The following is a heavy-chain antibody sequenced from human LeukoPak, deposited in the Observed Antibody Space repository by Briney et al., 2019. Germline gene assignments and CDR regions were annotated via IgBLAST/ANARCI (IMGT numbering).Heavy chain of an antibody. V-gene: IGHV4-61*01. Sequence: SETLPPTCTVSGGSVSSGTHYWSWIRQPPGKGLEWIGYIYYTGSTNYNPSLKSRVSMSIDTSKNQFSLKLTSVTAADTAVYYCASAPNVDFYDYWGQGTLVTVSS. CDR1: GGSVSSGTHY. J-gene: IGHJ4*02. CDR2: IYYTGST. CDR3: ASAPNVDFYDY.